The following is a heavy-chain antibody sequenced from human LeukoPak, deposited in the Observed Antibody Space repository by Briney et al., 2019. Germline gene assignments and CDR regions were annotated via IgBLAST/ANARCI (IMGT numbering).Heavy chain of an antibody. V-gene: IGHV3-23*01. CDR3: AKDEYGGNSVDY. CDR2: ISGSGGST. Sequence: PGGSLRLSCAASGFTFSSYAMSWVRQAPVKGLEWVSAISGSGGSTYYADSVKGRFTISRDNSKNTLYLQMNSLRAEDTAVYYCAKDEYGGNSVDYWGQGTLVTVSS. D-gene: IGHD4-17*01. J-gene: IGHJ4*02. CDR1: GFTFSSYA.